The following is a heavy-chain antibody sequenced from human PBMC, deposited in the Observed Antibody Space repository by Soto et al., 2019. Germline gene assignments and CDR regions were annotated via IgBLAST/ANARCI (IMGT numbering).Heavy chain of an antibody. CDR2: IRAYNGDT. CDR1: GYTFSAYD. D-gene: IGHD3-10*01. J-gene: IGHJ6*02. V-gene: IGHV1-18*01. CDR3: ARAGAAPYYYYGLDV. Sequence: ASVKVSCKTSGYTFSAYDIYWVRQAPGQGLEWMGWIRAYNGDTNYAQKFQTRVTMTTDKSTDTAYMDLRSLTSDNTAIYYCARAGAAPYYYYGLDVWGQGTTVTVSS.